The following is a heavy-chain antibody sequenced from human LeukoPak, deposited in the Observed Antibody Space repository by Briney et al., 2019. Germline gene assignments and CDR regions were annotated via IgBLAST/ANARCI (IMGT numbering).Heavy chain of an antibody. D-gene: IGHD3-9*01. CDR3: AKWGGYDILTGYYVPDY. CDR2: ITGSDGSS. J-gene: IGHJ4*02. Sequence: GTSLRLSCVASGFTFTNYAMSWVRQAPGKGLEWVSAITGSDGSSYYADSVKGRFTISRDNSKNTPYLQVNSLRAEDTAVYYCAKWGGYDILTGYYVPDYWGQGTLVTVSS. V-gene: IGHV3-23*01. CDR1: GFTFTNYA.